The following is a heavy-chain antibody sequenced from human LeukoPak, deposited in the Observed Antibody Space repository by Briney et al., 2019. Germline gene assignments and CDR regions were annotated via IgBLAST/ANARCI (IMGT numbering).Heavy chain of an antibody. V-gene: IGHV4-31*03. CDR2: IYYSGST. CDR1: GGSISSGGYY. D-gene: IGHD5-18*01. Sequence: KASETLSLTCTVSGGSISSGGYYWSWIRQHPGKGLEWIGYIYYSGSTYYNPSLKSRVTISVDTSKNQFSLKLSSVTAADTAVYYCASTTYNSYGLIPTYYFDYWGQGTLVTVSS. J-gene: IGHJ4*02. CDR3: ASTTYNSYGLIPTYYFDY.